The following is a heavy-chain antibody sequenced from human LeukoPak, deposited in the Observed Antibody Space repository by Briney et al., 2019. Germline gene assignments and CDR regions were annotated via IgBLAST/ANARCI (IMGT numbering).Heavy chain of an antibody. CDR2: ISSSTSTI. CDR3: ARGSAIITMIVVDPYFQH. J-gene: IGHJ1*01. Sequence: GGSLRLSCAASGFTFSSYSMNWVRQAPGKGLEWVSYISSSTSTIYYADSVKGRFTISRDNSKNTLYLQMNSLRAEDTAVYYCARGSAIITMIVVDPYFQHWGQGTLVTVSS. CDR1: GFTFSSYS. D-gene: IGHD3-22*01. V-gene: IGHV3-48*01.